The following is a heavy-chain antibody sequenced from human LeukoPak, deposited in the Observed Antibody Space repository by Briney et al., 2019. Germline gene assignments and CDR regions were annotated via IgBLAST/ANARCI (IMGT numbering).Heavy chain of an antibody. J-gene: IGHJ6*03. CDR3: ARGGEWLRGYMDV. V-gene: IGHV4-59*01. CDR1: GGSISSYY. Sequence: PSETLSLTCTVSGGSISSYYWSWIRQPPAKGLEWIGYIYYSGSTNYNPSLKSRVTISVDTSKNQFSLKLSSVTAADTAVYYCARGGEWLRGYMDVWGKGTTVTV. CDR2: IYYSGST. D-gene: IGHD3-16*01.